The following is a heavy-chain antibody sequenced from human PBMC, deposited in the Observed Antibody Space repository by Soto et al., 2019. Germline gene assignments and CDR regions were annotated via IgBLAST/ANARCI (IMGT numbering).Heavy chain of an antibody. Sequence: EVQLLDSGGGLVQPGGSLRLSCEAPGLTFSPYAMSWVRRPPGKGLEWVSTISGSGDSSYYATSVKGRFTISRDNSRNTLDLQMNSLRVEDTAVYYCAKGGEGSCSQTSCLYFSDSWGQGTLVTVSS. V-gene: IGHV3-23*01. J-gene: IGHJ4*02. CDR2: ISGSGDSS. CDR1: GLTFSPYA. D-gene: IGHD2-15*01. CDR3: AKGGEGSCSQTSCLYFSDS.